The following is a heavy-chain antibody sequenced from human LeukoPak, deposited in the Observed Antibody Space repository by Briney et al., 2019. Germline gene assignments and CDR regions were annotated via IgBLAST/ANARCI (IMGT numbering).Heavy chain of an antibody. V-gene: IGHV4-30-4*01. Sequence: SETLSLTCTVSGGSISSGDYYWSWIRQPPGKGLEWIAYIYYSGSTYYNPSLKSRVTISVDTSKNQFSLKLSSVTAADTAVYCCARRRRDPKWFDPWGQGTQVTVSS. CDR2: IYYSGST. CDR1: GGSISSGDYY. J-gene: IGHJ5*02. CDR3: ARRRRDPKWFDP.